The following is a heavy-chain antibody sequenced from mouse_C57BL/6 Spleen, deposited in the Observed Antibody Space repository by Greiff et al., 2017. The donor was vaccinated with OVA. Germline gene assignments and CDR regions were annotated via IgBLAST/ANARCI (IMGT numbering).Heavy chain of an antibody. CDR3: ARGGFITTVVAPDY. D-gene: IGHD1-1*01. CDR1: GYTFTDYN. J-gene: IGHJ2*01. Sequence: VQLKESGPELVKPGASVKMSCKASGYTFTDYNMHWVKQSHGKSLEWIGYINPNNGGTSYNQKFKGKATLTVNKSSSTAYMELRSLTSEDSAVYYCARGGFITTVVAPDYWGQGTTLTVSS. V-gene: IGHV1-22*01. CDR2: INPNNGGT.